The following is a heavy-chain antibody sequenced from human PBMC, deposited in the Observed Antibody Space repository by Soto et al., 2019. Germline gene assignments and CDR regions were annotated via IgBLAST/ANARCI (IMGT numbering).Heavy chain of an antibody. J-gene: IGHJ4*02. CDR2: IYSGGST. V-gene: IGHV3-66*01. CDR3: ARAYSSSWYYFDY. CDR1: GFTVSSNY. Sequence: GGSLRLSCAASGFTVSSNYMSWVRQAPGKGLEWVSVIYSGGSTYYADSVKGRFTISRDNSKNTLYLQMNSLRAEDTAVYYCARAYSSSWYYFDYWGQGTLVTVSS. D-gene: IGHD6-13*01.